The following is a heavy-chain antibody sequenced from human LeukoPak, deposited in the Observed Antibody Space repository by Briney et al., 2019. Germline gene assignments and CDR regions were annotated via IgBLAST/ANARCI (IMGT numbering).Heavy chain of an antibody. CDR1: GGTFSSYA. CDR2: FIPIFCIA. J-gene: IGHJ4*02. V-gene: IGHV1-69*04. D-gene: IGHD4-11*01. Sequence: SVKVSCKAAGGTFSSYANSRVRQAPGQGLEWMGRFIPIFCIANYAQKFQGRVTITADKSTSTAYMELSSRISEDTAVYYCARDSDTVTRQYYFDYWGQGTLVTVSS. CDR3: ARDSDTVTRQYYFDY.